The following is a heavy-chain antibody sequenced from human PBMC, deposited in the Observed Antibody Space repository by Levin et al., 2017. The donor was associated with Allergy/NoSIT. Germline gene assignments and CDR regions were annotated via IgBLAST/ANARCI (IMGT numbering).Heavy chain of an antibody. J-gene: IGHJ6*01. CDR2: IYYSGST. CDR1: GGSINNYH. V-gene: IGHV4-59*01. CDR3: ARDRVVASSGTYYYYGMAV. Sequence: RSQTLSLTCIVSGGSINNYHWSWIRQPPGKGLEWIGYIYYSGSTNYNPSPKSRVTMSVDTSKNQFSLTLNSVTAADTAVYYCARDRVVASSGTYYYYGMAVWGQGTTVTVSS. D-gene: IGHD2-15*01.